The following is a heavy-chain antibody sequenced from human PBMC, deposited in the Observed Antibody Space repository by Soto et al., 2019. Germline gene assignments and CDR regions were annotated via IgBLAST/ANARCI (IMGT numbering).Heavy chain of an antibody. Sequence: EVQLLVSGGGLVQPGGSLRLSCAASGFPFSSYAMTWVRQAPGKGLEWVSGISGSGTITYDADSVKGRFTISRDKSKNTLYLQMTSLRADDTAVYSCAKSLSASPNSFFDSWGQGTLVTVSS. CDR1: GFPFSSYA. D-gene: IGHD1-1*01. CDR3: AKSLSASPNSFFDS. V-gene: IGHV3-23*01. J-gene: IGHJ4*02. CDR2: ISGSGTIT.